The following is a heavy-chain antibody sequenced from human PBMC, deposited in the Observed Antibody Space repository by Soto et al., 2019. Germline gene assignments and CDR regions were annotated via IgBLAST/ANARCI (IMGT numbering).Heavy chain of an antibody. V-gene: IGHV3-53*02. Sequence: EVQVVETGGGLIQPGGSLTLSCAASGFSVSHNYMTWVRQAPGKGLDWVSVIYSVGRPYYANSVKGRFTLSRDTSKNRVYLQMNSLRVEDTAVYYCAGDTENTGGGLDVWGQGAMVTVSS. J-gene: IGHJ3*01. CDR1: GFSVSHNY. CDR2: IYSVGRP. CDR3: AGDTENTGGGLDV. D-gene: IGHD2-8*02.